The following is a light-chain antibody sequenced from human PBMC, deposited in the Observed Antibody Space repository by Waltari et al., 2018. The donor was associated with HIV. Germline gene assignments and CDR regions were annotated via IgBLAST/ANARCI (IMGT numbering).Light chain of an antibody. CDR1: NSNIGNNF. CDR2: DSN. CDR3: GTWDSSLSAVL. V-gene: IGLV1-51*01. Sequence: QSVLTQPPSVSAAAGQKVTISCSGSNSNIGNNFVSWYQQLPGTAPKLLIYDSNKRPSGIPARFAGSKSDTSATLDITGLQTGDEADYYCGTWDSSLSAVLFGGGTKLTVL. J-gene: IGLJ2*01.